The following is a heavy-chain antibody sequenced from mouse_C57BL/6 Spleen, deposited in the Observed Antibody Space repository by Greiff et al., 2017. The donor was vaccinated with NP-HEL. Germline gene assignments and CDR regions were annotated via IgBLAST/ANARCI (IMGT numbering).Heavy chain of an antibody. CDR1: GYTFTDYN. CDR2: INPNNGGT. V-gene: IGHV1-18*01. D-gene: IGHD4-1*01. J-gene: IGHJ3*01. CDR3: ARSNWDQGAWFAY. Sequence: EVQLQQSGPELVKPGASVKIPCKASGYTFTDYNMDWVKQSHGKSLEWIGDINPNNGGTIYNQKFKGKATLTVDKSSSTAYMELRSLTSEDTAVYYCARSNWDQGAWFAYWGQGTLVTVSA.